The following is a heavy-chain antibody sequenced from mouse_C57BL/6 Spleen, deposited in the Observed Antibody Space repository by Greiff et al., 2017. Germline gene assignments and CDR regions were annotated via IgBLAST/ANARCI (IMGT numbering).Heavy chain of an antibody. CDR2: IYPGDGDT. V-gene: IGHV1-80*01. CDR1: GYAFSSYW. J-gene: IGHJ3*01. Sequence: VQLQQSGAELVKPGASVKISCKASGYAFSSYWMNWVKQRPGKGLEWIGQIYPGDGDTNYNGKFKGKATLTADKSSSTAYMQLSSLTSEDSAVYFCARGRDYSNYAWFAYWGQGTLVTVSA. D-gene: IGHD2-5*01. CDR3: ARGRDYSNYAWFAY.